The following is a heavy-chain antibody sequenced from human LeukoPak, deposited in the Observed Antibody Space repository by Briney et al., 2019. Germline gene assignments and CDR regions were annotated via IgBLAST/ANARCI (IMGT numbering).Heavy chain of an antibody. CDR3: ATYYRESSGASPLDY. CDR1: GFSFSNYG. D-gene: IGHD3-22*01. CDR2: IRYDGSNK. V-gene: IGHV3-30*02. J-gene: IGHJ4*02. Sequence: PGGSLRLSCVASGFSFSNYGMHWVRQAPGKGLEWVAFIRYDGSNKYYADSVKGRFTISRDNSKNTLYLQMNSLRVEDTAVYYCATYYRESSGASPLDYWGQGTRVTVSS.